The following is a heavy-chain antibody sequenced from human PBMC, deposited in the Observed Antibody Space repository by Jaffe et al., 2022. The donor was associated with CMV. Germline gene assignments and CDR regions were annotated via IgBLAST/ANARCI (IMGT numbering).Heavy chain of an antibody. D-gene: IGHD2-21*01. J-gene: IGHJ4*02. CDR1: GYTFTDYY. Sequence: QVQLVQSGAGVKKPGASVKVSCKASGYTFTDYYIHWVRQAPGQGLEWMGWINPNNGGTNFAQRFQGRVTMTRDTSMSTVYMDLRSLRSNDTALYYCARGPYLAYWGQGILVTVPS. CDR2: INPNNGGT. V-gene: IGHV1-2*02. CDR3: ARGPYLAY.